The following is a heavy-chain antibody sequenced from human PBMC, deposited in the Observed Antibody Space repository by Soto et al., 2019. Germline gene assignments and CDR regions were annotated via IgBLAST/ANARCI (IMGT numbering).Heavy chain of an antibody. CDR1: GYTFTDYF. J-gene: IGHJ4*02. CDR2: IDPNSGGT. D-gene: IGHD5-12*01. V-gene: IGHV1-2*04. CDR3: ARGPNTGSFDY. Sequence: QVQVVQSGAEVKKPGASVKVSCKASGYTFTDYFMHWMRQAPGQGFEWMGWIDPNSGGTSYAQKFQGWVTMTRDTSIRTASMELSRLKSDDTAVYSCARGPNTGSFDYWGQGTLVTVSS.